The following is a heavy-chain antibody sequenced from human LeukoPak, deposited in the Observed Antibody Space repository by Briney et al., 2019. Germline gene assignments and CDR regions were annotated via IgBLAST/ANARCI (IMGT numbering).Heavy chain of an antibody. J-gene: IGHJ4*02. D-gene: IGHD3-3*01. CDR1: GGSISSSSYY. CDR3: ARLHDFWSGLNYFDY. CDR2: IYYSGST. Sequence: SETLSLTCTVSGGSISSSSYYWGWIRQPPGKGLEWIGSIYYSGSTYYNPSLKSRVTISVDTSKNQFSLKLSSVTAADTAVYYCARLHDFWSGLNYFDYWGQGTLVTVSS. V-gene: IGHV4-39*01.